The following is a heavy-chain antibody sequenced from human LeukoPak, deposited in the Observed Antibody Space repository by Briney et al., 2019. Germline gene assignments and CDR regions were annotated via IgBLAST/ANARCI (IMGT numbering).Heavy chain of an antibody. V-gene: IGHV4-38-2*02. CDR1: GYSISSGYY. J-gene: IGHJ4*02. CDR2: IYHSGST. D-gene: IGHD2-8*01. CDR3: ARVLDIVLMVYAIDY. Sequence: SETLSLTCTVSGYSISSGYYWGWIRQPPGKGLEWIGSIYHSGSTYYNPSLKSRVTISVDTSKNQFSLKLSSVTAADTAVYYCARVLDIVLMVYAIDYWGQGTLVTVSS.